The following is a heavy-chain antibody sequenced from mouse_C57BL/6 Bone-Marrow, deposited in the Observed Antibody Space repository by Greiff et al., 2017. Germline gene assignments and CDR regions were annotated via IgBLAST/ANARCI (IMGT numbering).Heavy chain of an antibody. J-gene: IGHJ3*01. V-gene: IGHV1-18*01. CDR2: INPNNGGT. CDR1: GYTFTDYN. Sequence: EVQLQQSGPELVKPGASVKIPCKASGYTFTDYNMDWVKQSHGKSLEWIGDINPNNGGTIYNQKFKGKATLTVDKSSSTAYMELRSLTSEDTAVYYCARCYDGYLTWCAYWGQGTLVTVSA. D-gene: IGHD2-3*01. CDR3: ARCYDGYLTWCAY.